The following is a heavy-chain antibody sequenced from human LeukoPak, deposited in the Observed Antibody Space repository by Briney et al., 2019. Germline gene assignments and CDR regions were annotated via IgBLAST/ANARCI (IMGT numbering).Heavy chain of an antibody. CDR2: PSCTGGNT. CDR3: ARDGTTTLYYMDV. CDR1: GFTFSRYA. V-gene: IGHV3-23*01. J-gene: IGHJ6*03. D-gene: IGHD1-26*01. Sequence: GGPLRLSCAASGFTFSRYAVSWVREAPGKGLEWVSTPSCTGGNTFYADSVKGRFTISRDNSKSTLYLQMSSLRAEDTAVYYCARDGTTTLYYMDVWGKGTTVTVSS.